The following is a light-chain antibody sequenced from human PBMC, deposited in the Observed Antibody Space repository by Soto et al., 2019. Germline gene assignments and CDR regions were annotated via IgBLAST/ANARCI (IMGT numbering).Light chain of an antibody. CDR2: EVS. Sequence: QSALTQPASVSGSPGQSITISCTGTSSDVGGYNYVSWYQQPPANAPKLMIYEVSNRPSGVSHRFSGSKSGNTASLTISGLQAEDEADYYCSSYTSSSTHVVFGGGTKLTVL. V-gene: IGLV2-14*01. CDR3: SSYTSSSTHVV. CDR1: SSDVGGYNY. J-gene: IGLJ2*01.